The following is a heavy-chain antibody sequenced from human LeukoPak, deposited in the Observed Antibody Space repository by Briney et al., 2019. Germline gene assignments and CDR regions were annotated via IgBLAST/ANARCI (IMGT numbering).Heavy chain of an antibody. V-gene: IGHV4-30-2*01. CDR2: IYHSGST. CDR1: GGSISSGGYY. D-gene: IGHD1-7*01. CDR3: ARDYGITGTTRGYYYYMDV. J-gene: IGHJ6*03. Sequence: SETLSLTCTVSGGSISSGGYYWSWIRQPPGKGLEWIGYIYHSGSTYYNPSLKSRVTISVDRSKNQFSLKLSSVTAADTAVYYCARDYGITGTTRGYYYYMDVWGKGTTVTVSS.